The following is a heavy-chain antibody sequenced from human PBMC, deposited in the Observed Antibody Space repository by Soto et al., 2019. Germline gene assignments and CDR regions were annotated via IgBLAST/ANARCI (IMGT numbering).Heavy chain of an antibody. CDR2: IHGDGGKI. Sequence: GGSLRLSCAASGFMFSAYWMSWVRQAPGKGLEWVANIHGDGGKIYYVDSVKGRLTISRDNAKRSLYLQMNSLRAEDTAVYYCARENGWYVSDYWGQGTLVTVSS. D-gene: IGHD6-19*01. CDR1: GFMFSAYW. J-gene: IGHJ4*02. V-gene: IGHV3-7*01. CDR3: ARENGWYVSDY.